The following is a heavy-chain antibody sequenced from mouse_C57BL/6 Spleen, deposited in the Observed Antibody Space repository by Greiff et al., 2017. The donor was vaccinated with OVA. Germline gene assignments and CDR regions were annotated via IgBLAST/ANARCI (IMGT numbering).Heavy chain of an antibody. V-gene: IGHV2-3*01. J-gene: IGHJ3*01. CDR3: AKLHYYGGAY. CDR2: LWGDGGT. Sequence: QVQLKESGPGLVAPSQSLSITCTVSGFSLTSYGVSWVRQPPGKGLEGLGVLWGDGGTHYHSALISRLSISKDNSKSQVFLKLNSLQTDDTATYYCAKLHYYGGAYWGQGTLVTVSA. CDR1: GFSLTSYG. D-gene: IGHD1-2*01.